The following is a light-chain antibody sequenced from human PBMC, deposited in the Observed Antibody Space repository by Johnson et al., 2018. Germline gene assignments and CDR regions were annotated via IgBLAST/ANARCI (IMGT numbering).Light chain of an antibody. CDR1: SSNIGNNY. J-gene: IGLJ1*01. V-gene: IGLV1-51*02. Sequence: QSVLTQPPSVSAAPGQKVTISCSGSSSNIGNNYVSWYQQLPGTAPKLLIYENNKRPSGIPDRFSGSKSGTSATLGITGLQTGDEADYYCGTWDSSLISGNVCETGTKATVL. CDR3: GTWDSSLISGNV. CDR2: ENN.